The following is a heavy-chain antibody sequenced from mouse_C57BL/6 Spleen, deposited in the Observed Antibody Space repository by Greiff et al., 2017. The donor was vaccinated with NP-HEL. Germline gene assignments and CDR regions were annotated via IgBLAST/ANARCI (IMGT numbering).Heavy chain of an antibody. CDR3: TRDYDYDGGYFDV. CDR2: ISSGGDYI. V-gene: IGHV5-9-1*02. D-gene: IGHD2-4*01. CDR1: GFTFSSYA. J-gene: IGHJ1*03. Sequence: EVMLVESGEGLVKPGGSLKLSCAASGFTFSSYAMSWVRQTPEKRLEWVAYISSGGDYIYYADTVKGRFTISRDNARNTLYLQISSLKSEDTAMYYCTRDYDYDGGYFDVWGTGTTVTVSS.